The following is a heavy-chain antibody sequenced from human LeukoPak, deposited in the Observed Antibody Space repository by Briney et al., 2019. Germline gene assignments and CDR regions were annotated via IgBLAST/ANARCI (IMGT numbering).Heavy chain of an antibody. CDR1: GFTLSSYA. D-gene: IGHD2-2*01. CDR2: ISSSSSYI. V-gene: IGHV3-21*01. CDR3: ARDPPPYCSSTSCYPDAFDI. J-gene: IGHJ3*02. Sequence: GGSLRLSCAASGFTLSSYAMSWVRQAPGKGLEWVSSISSSSSYIYYADSVKGRFTISRDNAKNSLYLQMNSLRAEDTAVYYCARDPPPYCSSTSCYPDAFDIWGQGTMVTVSS.